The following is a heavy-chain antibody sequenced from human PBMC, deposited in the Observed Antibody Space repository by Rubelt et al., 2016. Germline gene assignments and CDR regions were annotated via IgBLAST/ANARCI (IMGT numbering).Heavy chain of an antibody. J-gene: IGHJ3*02. CDR2: INPTDGGT. CDR1: GYTFTSYY. CDR3: ARELNDFDI. V-gene: IGHV1-46*01. Sequence: QVQLVQSGAEVKKPGASVKVSCQASGYTFTSYYMHWVRQAPGQGLEYMGIINPTDGGTSCVQKFQGRVTMTRDTSTSTVYMELSSLRSDDTAVYYCARELNDFDIWGQGTMVTVSS.